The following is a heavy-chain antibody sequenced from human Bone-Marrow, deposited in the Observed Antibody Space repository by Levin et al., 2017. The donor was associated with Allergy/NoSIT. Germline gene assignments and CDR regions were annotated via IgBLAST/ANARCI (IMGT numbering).Heavy chain of an antibody. D-gene: IGHD2-2*01. CDR3: ARLAGYCTTTTCSDV. V-gene: IGHV5-51*01. Sequence: KSGESLKISCKASGYSFTSFWIGWVRQMPGKGLEWMGIIYPGDSDTRYSPSFQGQVTISADKSISTAYLQWSSLQASDTAMYYCARLAGYCTTTTCSDVWGQGTTVTVSS. CDR2: IYPGDSDT. CDR1: GYSFTSFW. J-gene: IGHJ6*02.